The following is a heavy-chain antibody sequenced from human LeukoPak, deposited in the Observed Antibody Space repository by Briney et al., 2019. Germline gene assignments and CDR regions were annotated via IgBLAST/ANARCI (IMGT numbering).Heavy chain of an antibody. CDR2: IYYSGIT. CDR1: GGSISSSYYY. CDR3: ARTYYYGSGTTTGHAFDI. V-gene: IGHV4-39*01. Sequence: SETLSLTCTVSGGSISSSYYYWGWIRQPPGKGLEWIGSIYYSGITNYNPSLKSRVTIFVDTSKNQFSLKLSSVTAADTAVYYCARTYYYGSGTTTGHAFDIWGQGTMVTVSS. D-gene: IGHD3-10*01. J-gene: IGHJ3*02.